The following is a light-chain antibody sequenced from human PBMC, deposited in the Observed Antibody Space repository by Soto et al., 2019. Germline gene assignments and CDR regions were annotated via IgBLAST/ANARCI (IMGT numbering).Light chain of an antibody. CDR2: TAS. V-gene: IGKV3-20*01. CDR3: HQYGGSPRT. CDR1: QSVSSSC. J-gene: IGKJ1*01. Sequence: EIVLTQSPGTLSLSPGERATLSCAASQSVSSSCLAWYQQKPGQALMLLIYTASSRATGIPDRFSDSGSGTDFTLTISRPEPEDFAVYYCHQYGGSPRTLGQGTKVEIK.